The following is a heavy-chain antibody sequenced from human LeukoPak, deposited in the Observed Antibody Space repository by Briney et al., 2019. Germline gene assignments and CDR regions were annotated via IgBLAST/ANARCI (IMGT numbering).Heavy chain of an antibody. CDR1: GGSISSYY. CDR2: IYYSGST. CDR3: AREGGALYYFDY. V-gene: IGHV4-59*01. J-gene: IGHJ4*02. D-gene: IGHD3-16*01. Sequence: PSETLSLTCTVSGGSISSYYWSWIRQPPGKGLEWIGYIYYSGSTNYNPSLKSRVTISVDTSKNQFSLKLSSVTAADTAVYYCAREGGALYYFDYWGQGTLVTVSS.